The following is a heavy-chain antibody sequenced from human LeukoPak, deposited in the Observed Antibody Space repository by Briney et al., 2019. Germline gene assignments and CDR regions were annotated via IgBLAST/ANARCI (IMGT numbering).Heavy chain of an antibody. CDR3: ARDEYYDSSGYYFLDY. V-gene: IGHV4-4*07. J-gene: IGHJ4*02. CDR2: IYTSGST. D-gene: IGHD3-22*01. CDR1: GGSISSYY. Sequence: SETLSLTCTVSGGSISSYYWSWIRQPAGKGLEWIGRIYTSGSTIYNPSLKSRVTMSVDTSKNQFSPKLSSVTAADTAVYYCARDEYYDSSGYYFLDYWGQGTLVTVSS.